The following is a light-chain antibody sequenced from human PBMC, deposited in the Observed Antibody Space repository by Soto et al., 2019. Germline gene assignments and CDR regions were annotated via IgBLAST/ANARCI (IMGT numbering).Light chain of an antibody. CDR3: QERSHWT. CDR2: DAS. V-gene: IGKV3-11*01. CDR1: VIISTY. Sequence: EIVLTQSPVTLSLSPGQRASLSSRASVIISTYVPWYQQKPGQAPRLLVYDASTRATGVPARFSGSGSGTDFTLTISALEPEDFAVYYCQERSHWTFGRGTKVEI. J-gene: IGKJ1*01.